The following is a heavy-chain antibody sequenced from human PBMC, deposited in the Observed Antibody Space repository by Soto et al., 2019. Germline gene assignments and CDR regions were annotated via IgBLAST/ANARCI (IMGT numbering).Heavy chain of an antibody. D-gene: IGHD3-22*01. Sequence: TSETLSLTCTVSGGSISSYYWSWIRQPAGKGLEWIGRIYTSGSTNYNPSLKSRVTMSVDTSKNQFSLKLSSVTAADTAVYYCARSRTDYYDSSGYYFDYWGQGTLVTVSS. CDR1: GGSISSYY. CDR3: ARSRTDYYDSSGYYFDY. V-gene: IGHV4-4*07. J-gene: IGHJ4*02. CDR2: IYTSGST.